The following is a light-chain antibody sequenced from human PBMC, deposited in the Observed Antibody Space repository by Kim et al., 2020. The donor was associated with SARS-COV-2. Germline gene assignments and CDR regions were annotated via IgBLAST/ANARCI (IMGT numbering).Light chain of an antibody. CDR2: WAS. J-gene: IGKJ4*01. CDR1: QSVLYSSNSKNY. Sequence: DIVMTQSPDSLAVSLGERATINCKSSQSVLYSSNSKNYLAWYQQKPGQPLKLLIYWASTRESGVPDRFSGSGSGTDFTLTISSLQAEDVAVYYCQQYFSTPLTFGGGTKVDIK. CDR3: QQYFSTPLT. V-gene: IGKV4-1*01.